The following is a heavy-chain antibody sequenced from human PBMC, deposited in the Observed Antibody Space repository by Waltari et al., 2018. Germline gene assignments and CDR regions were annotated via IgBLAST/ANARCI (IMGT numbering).Heavy chain of an antibody. CDR3: ARDPLAYGSGSNFDF. D-gene: IGHD3-10*01. J-gene: IGHJ2*01. CDR1: CGSIIRVRYL. CDR2: IYTSGKN. Sequence: VQLQESGPGLVKPSPALSLTCTVPCGSIIRVRYLCCSIRPPAGKGLAGVGGIYTSGKNNDNPPKKRRVTISENTSKNQYPLKLSSGTDAETAVYYCARDPLAYGSGSNFDFWGRGTLVTVSS. V-gene: IGHV4-61*02.